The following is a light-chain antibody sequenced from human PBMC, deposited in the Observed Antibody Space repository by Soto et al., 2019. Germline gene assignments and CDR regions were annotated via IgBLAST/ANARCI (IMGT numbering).Light chain of an antibody. CDR3: QQYGSSPWT. CDR2: GAS. Sequence: EIVLTQSPGTLSLSPGERATLSCRASQSVSSNLAWYQQKPGQAPRLLIYGASSRATGIPDRFGGSGSGTDFTLTISRLEPEDFAVYYCQQYGSSPWTFGQGTKVDI. CDR1: QSVSSN. V-gene: IGKV3-20*01. J-gene: IGKJ1*01.